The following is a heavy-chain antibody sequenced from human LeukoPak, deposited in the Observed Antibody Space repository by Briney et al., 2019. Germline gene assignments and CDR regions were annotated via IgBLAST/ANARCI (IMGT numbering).Heavy chain of an antibody. CDR2: IYYSGST. Sequence: SETLSLTCTVSGGSISNNIYYWGWIRQPPGKGLEWIGSIYYSGSTYYNPSPKSRVTISVDTSKDQFSLKLSSVTAADTAVYYCARSTVAGTRKVDYWGQGTLVTVSS. CDR3: ARSTVAGTRKVDY. J-gene: IGHJ4*02. V-gene: IGHV4-39*01. CDR1: GGSISNNIYY. D-gene: IGHD6-19*01.